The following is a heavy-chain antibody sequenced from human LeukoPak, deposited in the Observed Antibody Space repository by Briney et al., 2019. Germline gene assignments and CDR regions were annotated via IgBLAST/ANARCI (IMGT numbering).Heavy chain of an antibody. J-gene: IGHJ4*02. CDR2: ISAPGIST. V-gene: IGHV3-23*01. CDR3: ANDVSSGGVMDFDY. D-gene: IGHD3-16*01. CDR1: GCTFSNYA. Sequence: PGGSLRFSCAASGCTFSNYAMTWVRHAPRKGLEWVSAISAPGISTYYADSVKGRFTISRDNSKNTLYLQMSSLRAEDTAVCYCANDVSSGGVMDFDYWGQGTLVTVSS.